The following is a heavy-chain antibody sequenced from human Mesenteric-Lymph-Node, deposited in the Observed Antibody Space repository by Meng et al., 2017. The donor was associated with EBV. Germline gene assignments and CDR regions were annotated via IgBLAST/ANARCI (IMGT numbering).Heavy chain of an antibody. Sequence: QITLKESGPTLVKPXXTLTLPXTFSGFSLSTYAVGVGWIRQPPGKALEWLALIYWDDDERYSPSLRSRLTITKDTSINQVVLTMTNMDPVDTATYYCVHGRGGGNSAIFDYGGQGTLVTVSS. V-gene: IGHV2-5*02. CDR3: VHGRGGGNSAIFDY. CDR1: GFSLSTYAVG. J-gene: IGHJ4*02. D-gene: IGHD4-23*01. CDR2: IYWDDDE.